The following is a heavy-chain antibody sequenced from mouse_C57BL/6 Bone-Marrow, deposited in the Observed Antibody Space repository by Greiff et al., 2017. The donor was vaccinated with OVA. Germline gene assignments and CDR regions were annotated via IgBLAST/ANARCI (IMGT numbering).Heavy chain of an antibody. D-gene: IGHD2-4*01. Sequence: VQLQQSGAELAKPGASVKLSCKASGYTFTSYWMHWVKQRPGQGLEWIGYINPSSGYTKYNQKIKEKATLTADTSSSQAYLQLSILTYEDSADYYCASQIYYDYGEAMDYWGQGTSVTVSS. V-gene: IGHV1-7*01. CDR1: GYTFTSYW. CDR3: ASQIYYDYGEAMDY. J-gene: IGHJ4*01. CDR2: INPSSGYT.